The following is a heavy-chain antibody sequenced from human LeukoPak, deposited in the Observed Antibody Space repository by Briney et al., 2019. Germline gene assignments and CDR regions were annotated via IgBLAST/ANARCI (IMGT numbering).Heavy chain of an antibody. CDR2: INWRSDEI. Sequence: GGSLRLSCSASGFTFDNYAMHWVRQAPMKGLEWVASINWRSDEIGYADSVKGRFTISRDNAKNSLYLQMNSLETEDMGLYYCARADFNGDYYFDYWGQGTLVTVSS. J-gene: IGHJ4*02. CDR3: ARADFNGDYYFDY. CDR1: GFTFDNYA. D-gene: IGHD4-17*01. V-gene: IGHV3-9*03.